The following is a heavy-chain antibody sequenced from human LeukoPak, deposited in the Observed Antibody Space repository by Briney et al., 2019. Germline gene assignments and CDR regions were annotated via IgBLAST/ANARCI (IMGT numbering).Heavy chain of an antibody. J-gene: IGHJ5*02. CDR2: INPNSGGT. CDR1: GYTFTGYY. V-gene: IGHV1-2*04. D-gene: IGHD1-26*01. Sequence: ASVKVSCKASGYTFTGYYMHWVRQAPGQGLEWMGWINPNSGGTNYAQKFQGWVTMTRDTSISTAYMELSRLGSDDTAVYYCARGGVTSGNWFDPWGQGTLVTVSS. CDR3: ARGGVTSGNWFDP.